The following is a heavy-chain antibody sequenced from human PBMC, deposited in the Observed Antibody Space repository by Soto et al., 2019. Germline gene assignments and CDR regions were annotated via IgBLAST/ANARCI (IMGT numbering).Heavy chain of an antibody. Sequence: EVQLVESGGGLVQPGGSLRLSCTASGFTFSSYWMHWVRQAPGKGLVWVSRINTDGSTTSYADTVKGGFTISRDNAKNTLYLQMNSLRAEDPAVYYCGRVNQGKGYFDLCVRGTLVTVSS. CDR1: GFTFSSYW. CDR3: GRVNQGKGYFDL. CDR2: INTDGSTT. J-gene: IGHJ2*01. V-gene: IGHV3-74*01. D-gene: IGHD2-2*01.